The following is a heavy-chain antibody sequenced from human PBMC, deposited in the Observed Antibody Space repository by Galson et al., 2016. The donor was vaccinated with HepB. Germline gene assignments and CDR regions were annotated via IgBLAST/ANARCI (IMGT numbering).Heavy chain of an antibody. Sequence: SLRLSCAGSGFTFSNAWMSWVRQAPGKGLEWVGRIESKTDGGTTDYAAPVKGRFTISRDDSKNTLYLQMNSLKTEDTAVYYCTTGGGNWALGMDVWGQGTTVTVSS. V-gene: IGHV3-15*04. D-gene: IGHD1-1*01. CDR3: TTGGGNWALGMDV. CDR1: GFTFSNAW. J-gene: IGHJ6*02. CDR2: IESKTDGGTT.